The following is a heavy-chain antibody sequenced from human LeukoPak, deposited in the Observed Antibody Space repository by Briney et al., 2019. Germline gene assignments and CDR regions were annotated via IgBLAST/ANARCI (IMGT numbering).Heavy chain of an antibody. V-gene: IGHV1-24*01. D-gene: IGHD4-17*01. CDR2: FDPEDGET. Sequence: ASVKVSCKVSGYTLTELSMHWVRQAPGKGLEWMGGFDPEDGETIYAQKFQGRVTMTEDTSTDTAYMELSSLRSEDTAVYYCATPPLRYGDYYYYGMDVWGQGTTVTVSS. CDR1: GYTLTELS. CDR3: ATPPLRYGDYYYYGMDV. J-gene: IGHJ6*02.